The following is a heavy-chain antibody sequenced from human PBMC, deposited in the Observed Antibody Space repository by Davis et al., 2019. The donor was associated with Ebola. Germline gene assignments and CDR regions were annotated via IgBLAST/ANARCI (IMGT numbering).Heavy chain of an antibody. Sequence: PGGSLRLSCKGSGYSFTSYWIGWVRQMPGKGLEWMGIIYPGDSDIRYSPSFQGQVTISADKSISTAYLQWSSLKASDTAMYYCARRMITFGGVIVQMWDDAFDIWGQGTMVTVSS. D-gene: IGHD3-16*02. CDR1: GYSFTSYW. J-gene: IGHJ3*02. CDR2: IYPGDSDI. CDR3: ARRMITFGGVIVQMWDDAFDI. V-gene: IGHV5-51*01.